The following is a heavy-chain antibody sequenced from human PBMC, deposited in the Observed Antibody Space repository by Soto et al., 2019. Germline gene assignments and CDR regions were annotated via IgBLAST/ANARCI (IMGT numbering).Heavy chain of an antibody. CDR2: IGGSGRTT. Sequence: GGSLRLSCAASASTFNNYAMSWVRQAPGKGLEWVSGIGGSGRTTYYADSVKGRFTISRDNSNNTLFLQMNSLRAEDTAVYYCAKSRYSDSSGDFYDYWGQGTLVTVS. CDR3: AKSRYSDSSGDFYDY. CDR1: ASTFNNYA. J-gene: IGHJ4*02. V-gene: IGHV3-23*01. D-gene: IGHD3-22*01.